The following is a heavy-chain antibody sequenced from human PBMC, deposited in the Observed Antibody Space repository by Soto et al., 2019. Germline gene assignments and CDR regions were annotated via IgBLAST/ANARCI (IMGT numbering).Heavy chain of an antibody. J-gene: IGHJ5*02. CDR3: ARGPRYCSSTTCFAGVNWFDP. D-gene: IGHD2-2*01. Sequence: GASVKVSCKASGYIFTSYGISWVRQAPGQGLEWMGWISGYNGNTNYAQKVQGRVTMTTDTSTNIAYMELRSLTSDDTAVYYCARGPRYCSSTTCFAGVNWFDPWGQGTPVTVSS. CDR1: GYIFTSYG. V-gene: IGHV1-18*04. CDR2: ISGYNGNT.